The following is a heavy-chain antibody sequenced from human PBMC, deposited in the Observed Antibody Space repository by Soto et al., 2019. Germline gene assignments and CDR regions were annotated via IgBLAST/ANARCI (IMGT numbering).Heavy chain of an antibody. CDR1: GESFSGYY. CDR2: INHSGST. Sequence: SETLSLTCAVYGESFSGYYWSWIRQPPGKGLEWIGEINHSGSTNYNPSLKSRVTISVDTSKNQFSLKLSSVTAADTAVYYCARGYYDSSGYWASDAFDIWGQGTMVT. J-gene: IGHJ3*02. CDR3: ARGYYDSSGYWASDAFDI. D-gene: IGHD3-22*01. V-gene: IGHV4-34*01.